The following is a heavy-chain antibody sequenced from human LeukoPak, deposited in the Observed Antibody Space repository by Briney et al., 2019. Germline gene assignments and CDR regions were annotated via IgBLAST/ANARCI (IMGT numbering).Heavy chain of an antibody. Sequence: GGSLRLSCAASGFTSSSYEMNWVRQAPGKGLEWVSYISSSGSTIYYADSVKGRFTISRDNAKNSLYLQMNSLRAEDTAVYYCARGDSSGWTPNYYYGMDVWGKGTTVTVSS. V-gene: IGHV3-48*03. D-gene: IGHD6-19*01. CDR2: ISSSGSTI. CDR1: GFTSSSYE. CDR3: ARGDSSGWTPNYYYGMDV. J-gene: IGHJ6*04.